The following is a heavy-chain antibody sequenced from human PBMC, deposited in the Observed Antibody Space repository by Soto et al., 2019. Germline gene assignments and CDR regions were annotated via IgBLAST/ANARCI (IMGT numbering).Heavy chain of an antibody. D-gene: IGHD3-3*01. J-gene: IGHJ5*02. Sequence: ASVNVSCKASGGTFSSYAISWVRQAPGQGLEWMGGIIPIFGTANYAQKFQGRVTITADESTSTAYMELSSLRSEDTAVYYCARDCNYDFWSGNWFDPWGQGTLVTVSS. CDR2: IIPIFGTA. CDR1: GGTFSSYA. V-gene: IGHV1-69*13. CDR3: ARDCNYDFWSGNWFDP.